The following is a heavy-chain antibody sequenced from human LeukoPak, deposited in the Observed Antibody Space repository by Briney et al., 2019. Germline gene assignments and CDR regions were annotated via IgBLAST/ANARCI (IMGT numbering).Heavy chain of an antibody. CDR2: ISSNGGST. J-gene: IGHJ6*02. CDR1: GFTFSSYA. CDR3: ARGYCSSTSCRQYYYGMDV. Sequence: GGSLRLSCAASGFTFSSYAMHWARQAPGKGLEYVSAISSNGGSTYYANSVKGRFTISRDNSKNTLYLQMGSLRAEDMAVYYCARGYCSSTSCRQYYYGMDVWGQGTTVTVSS. V-gene: IGHV3-64*01. D-gene: IGHD2-2*01.